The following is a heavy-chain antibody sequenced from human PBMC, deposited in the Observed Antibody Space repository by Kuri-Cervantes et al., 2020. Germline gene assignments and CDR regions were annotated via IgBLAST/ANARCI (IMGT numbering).Heavy chain of an antibody. Sequence: SQTLSLTCAVYGRSFSGYYWSWIRQPPGKGLEWIGEINHSGSTNYNPSLKSRVTISVDTSKNQFSLKLSSVTAADTAVYYCARRGIAAAAPFDYWGQGTLVTVSS. J-gene: IGHJ4*02. D-gene: IGHD6-13*01. CDR1: GRSFSGYY. V-gene: IGHV4-34*01. CDR2: INHSGST. CDR3: ARRGIAAAAPFDY.